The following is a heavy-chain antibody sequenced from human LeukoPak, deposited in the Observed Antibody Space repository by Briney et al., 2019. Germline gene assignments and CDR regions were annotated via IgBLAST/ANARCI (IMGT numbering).Heavy chain of an antibody. D-gene: IGHD2-2*02. CDR3: ARHTRDLFPDWFDP. Sequence: PGGSLRLSCAASGFTFSDYYMSWIRQAPGKGLEWVSYISSSGSTIYYADSVKGRFTISRDNAKNSLYLQMNSLRAEDTAVYYCARHTRDLFPDWFDPWGQGTLVTVSS. J-gene: IGHJ5*02. V-gene: IGHV3-11*01. CDR2: ISSSGSTI. CDR1: GFTFSDYY.